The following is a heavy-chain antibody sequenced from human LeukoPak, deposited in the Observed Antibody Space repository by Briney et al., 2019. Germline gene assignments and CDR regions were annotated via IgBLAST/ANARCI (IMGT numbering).Heavy chain of an antibody. CDR1: GFTFSSYA. J-gene: IGHJ4*02. V-gene: IGHV3-30*04. Sequence: GGSLRLSCAASGFTFSSYAMHWVRQAPGKGLEWVAVISYDGSNKYYADSVKGRFTISRDNSKNTLYLQMNSLRAEDTAVYYCASGSDYWGQGTLVTVSS. CDR2: ISYDGSNK. D-gene: IGHD6-25*01. CDR3: ASGSDY.